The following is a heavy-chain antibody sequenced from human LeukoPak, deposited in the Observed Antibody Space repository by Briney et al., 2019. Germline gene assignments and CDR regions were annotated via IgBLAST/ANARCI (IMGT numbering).Heavy chain of an antibody. CDR2: ISSSSSTI. D-gene: IGHD2-8*01. V-gene: IGHV3-48*03. J-gene: IGHJ3*02. CDR3: ARKYCTNGVCYGLDAFDI. CDR1: GFTFSSYE. Sequence: GGSLRLSCAASGFTFSSYEMNWVRQAPGKGLEWVSYISSSSSTIYYADSVKGRFTISRDNDKISLYLQMNSLRAEDTAVYYCARKYCTNGVCYGLDAFDIWGQGTMVTVSS.